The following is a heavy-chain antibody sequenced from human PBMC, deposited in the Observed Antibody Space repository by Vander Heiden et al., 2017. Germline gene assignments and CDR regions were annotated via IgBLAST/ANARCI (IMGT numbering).Heavy chain of an antibody. CDR3: ARGGQSGYYGMDV. J-gene: IGHJ6*02. V-gene: IGHV1-2*02. D-gene: IGHD3-3*01. CDR2: INPNSGGT. Sequence: QVQLVQSGAEVKKPGASVKVSCKASEYTFTGYYIHWVRQVPGHGLEWMAWINPNSGGTNSAEKFQGRVTMTRDTSISTAYMVLSSLTSDDTAVYYCARGGQSGYYGMDVWGQGTTVTVSS. CDR1: EYTFTGYY.